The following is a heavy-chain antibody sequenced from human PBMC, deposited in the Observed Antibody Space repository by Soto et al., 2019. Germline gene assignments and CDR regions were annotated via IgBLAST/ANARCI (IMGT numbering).Heavy chain of an antibody. Sequence: GSLRLSCAASVFTFSSYTMNWVRHSPGKGLEWVSSISNSNNYIYHADSVKGRFTISRDNAKNSLYLQMNSLRAEDTAVYYFARSGFGDRIVSLYDMVVWDPEATVAVSS. CDR1: VFTFSSYT. J-gene: IGHJ6*02. V-gene: IGHV3-21*01. CDR2: ISNSNNYI. CDR3: ARSGFGDRIVSLYDMVV. D-gene: IGHD3-10*01.